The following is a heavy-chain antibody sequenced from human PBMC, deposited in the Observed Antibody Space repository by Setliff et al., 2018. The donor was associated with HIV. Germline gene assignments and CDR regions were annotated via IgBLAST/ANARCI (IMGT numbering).Heavy chain of an antibody. Sequence: PSETLSLPCTVSGGSINSTSYYWGWIRQPPGNGLEWIGSIYHTGSTYYKPSLKSRVTISVDTSKNQFSLRLSSVAAGDTAVYYCARRRETIVVVIGIPNWYFDLWGRGTLVTVSS. J-gene: IGHJ2*01. CDR3: ARRRETIVVVIGIPNWYFDL. CDR1: GGSINSTSYY. V-gene: IGHV4-39*01. CDR2: IYHTGST. D-gene: IGHD2-21*01.